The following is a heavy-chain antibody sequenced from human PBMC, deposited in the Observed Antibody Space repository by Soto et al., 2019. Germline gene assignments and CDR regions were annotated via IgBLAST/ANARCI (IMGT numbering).Heavy chain of an antibody. Sequence: SVKVSCKASGGTFSSYAISWVRQAPGQGLEWMGGIIPIFGTANYAQKFQGRVTITADESTSTAYMELSSLRSEDTAVYYCASRNRQGTYFDYWGQGTLVTVSS. CDR2: IIPIFGTA. V-gene: IGHV1-69*13. J-gene: IGHJ4*02. CDR3: ASRNRQGTYFDY. D-gene: IGHD1-1*01. CDR1: GGTFSSYA.